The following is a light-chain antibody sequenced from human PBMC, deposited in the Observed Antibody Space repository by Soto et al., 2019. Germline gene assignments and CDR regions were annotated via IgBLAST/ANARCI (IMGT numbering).Light chain of an antibody. J-gene: IGKJ3*01. CDR2: DAS. CDR1: QSISSW. Sequence: DIQMTQSPPTLSASVENRVTITCRAGQSISSWLAWYQQKPGKAPKLLICDASSLESGVPSRFGGSGSGTEFTLTISSLQPDDFATYYCQQYNSYLFTFGPGT. V-gene: IGKV1-5*01. CDR3: QQYNSYLFT.